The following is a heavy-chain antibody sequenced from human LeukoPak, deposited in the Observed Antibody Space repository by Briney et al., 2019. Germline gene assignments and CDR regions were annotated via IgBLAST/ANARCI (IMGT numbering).Heavy chain of an antibody. V-gene: IGHV4-59*01. CDR3: ARGGGYGDYFY. Sequence: SETLSLTCTVSGGSISSYYWSWIRQPPGKGLEWIGYIYYSGSTNYNPSLKSRVTISVDTSKNQFSLKLSSVTAADTAVYYCARGGGYGDYFYWGQGTLVTVSS. CDR1: GGSISSYY. CDR2: IYYSGST. J-gene: IGHJ4*02. D-gene: IGHD4-17*01.